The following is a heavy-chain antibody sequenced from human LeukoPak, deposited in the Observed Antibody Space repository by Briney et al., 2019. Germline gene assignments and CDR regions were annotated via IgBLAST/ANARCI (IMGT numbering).Heavy chain of an antibody. CDR3: ARDYHGSGSLTTFDY. Sequence: ASVKVSCKVSGYTLTELSMHWVRQAPGQGLEWMGIVNPRGGSATSAQNFQGRVTLTRDTSTSTFYMDLSSLTSQDTAVYYCARDYHGSGSLTTFDYWGQGTLVTVSS. J-gene: IGHJ4*02. V-gene: IGHV1-46*01. CDR1: GYTLTELS. CDR2: VNPRGGSA. D-gene: IGHD3-10*01.